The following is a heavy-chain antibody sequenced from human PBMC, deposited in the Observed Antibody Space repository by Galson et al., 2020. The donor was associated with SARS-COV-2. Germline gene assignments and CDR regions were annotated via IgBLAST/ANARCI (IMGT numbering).Heavy chain of an antibody. CDR1: GGSISSSDW. CDR2: IFHGGYT. J-gene: IGHJ6*03. CDR3: SRIIVTAYYFSYMDV. Sequence: SETLSLTCAVSGGSISSSDWWGWVRQPPGKGLEWIGEIFHGGYTNYNPSLKSRVTMSLDTSKNQFSLKLSSVTAADTALYYCSRIIVTAYYFSYMDVWGKGTTVTVSS. V-gene: IGHV4-4*02. D-gene: IGHD2-21*02.